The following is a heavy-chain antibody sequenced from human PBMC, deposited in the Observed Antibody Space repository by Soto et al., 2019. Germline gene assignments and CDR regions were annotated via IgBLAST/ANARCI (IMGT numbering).Heavy chain of an antibody. CDR2: IYHSGST. V-gene: IGHV4-30-2*01. D-gene: IGHD3-3*02. CDR1: GGSISSGGYS. J-gene: IGHJ3*02. CDR3: ARGNGPFLGGQLRTAFDI. Sequence: QLQLQESGSGLVKPSQTLSLTCAVSGGSISSGGYSWSWIRQPPGKGLEWIGYIYHSGSTYYNPSLKSRVTISVYRSKSQFSLKLSSVTGADTAGYYCARGNGPFLGGQLRTAFDIWGQGTMVTVSS.